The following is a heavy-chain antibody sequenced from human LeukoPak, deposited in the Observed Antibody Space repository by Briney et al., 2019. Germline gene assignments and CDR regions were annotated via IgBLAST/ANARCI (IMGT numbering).Heavy chain of an antibody. D-gene: IGHD3-22*01. V-gene: IGHV4-4*07. Sequence: SETLSLTCTVSGGSISSYYWSWIRQPAGKGLEWIGRIYTSGSTNYSPSLKSRVTMSVDTSKNQFSLKLSSVTAAATAAYYCAREGDGYYDSSGYYQMFDYWGQGTLVTVSS. CDR1: GGSISSYY. CDR2: IYTSGST. CDR3: AREGDGYYDSSGYYQMFDY. J-gene: IGHJ4*02.